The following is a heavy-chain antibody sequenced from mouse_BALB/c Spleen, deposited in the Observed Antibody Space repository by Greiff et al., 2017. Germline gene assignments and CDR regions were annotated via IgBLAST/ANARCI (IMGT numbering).Heavy chain of an antibody. D-gene: IGHD3-3*01. CDR3: ARIGLRGGYFDY. J-gene: IGHJ2*01. Sequence: VQLQQSGPGLVKPSQSLSLTCTVTGYSITSDYAWNWIRQFPGNKLEWMGYISYSGSTSYNPSLKSRISITRDTSKNQFFLQLNSVTTEDTATYYCARIGLRGGYFDYWGQGTTLTVSS. CDR1: GYSITSDYA. V-gene: IGHV3-2*02. CDR2: ISYSGST.